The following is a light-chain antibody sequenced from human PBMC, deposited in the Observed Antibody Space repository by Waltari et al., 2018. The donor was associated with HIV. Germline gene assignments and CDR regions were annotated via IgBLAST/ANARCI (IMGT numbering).Light chain of an antibody. CDR1: TRDVGRLAL. J-gene: IGLJ2*01. CDR3: SAYAGNNIVL. Sequence: SALTQPPPAPGSPGQSVPIPSPGATRDVGRLALAPWYQHPPPKAPKLILYEVTQRPSGVPDRFSGSKSGNTASLTVSGLQAEDESYYYCSAYAGNNIVLFGGGTRLTVL. CDR2: EVT. V-gene: IGLV2-8*01.